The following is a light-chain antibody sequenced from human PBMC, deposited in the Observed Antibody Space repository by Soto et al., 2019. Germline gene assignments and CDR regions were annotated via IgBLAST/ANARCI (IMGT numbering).Light chain of an antibody. V-gene: IGKV1-5*01. Sequence: DIVMTQSPDSLAVSLGERATIHCRSSQSISSWLAWYQQKPGKAPKLLIYDASSLESGVPSRFSGSGSGTEFTLTISSLQPDDFATYYCQQYNSYSGTFGQGTKVEIK. CDR2: DAS. J-gene: IGKJ1*01. CDR1: QSISSW. CDR3: QQYNSYSGT.